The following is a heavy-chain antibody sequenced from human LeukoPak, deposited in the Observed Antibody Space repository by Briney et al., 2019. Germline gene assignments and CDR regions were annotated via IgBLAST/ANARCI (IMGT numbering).Heavy chain of an antibody. CDR1: GGSISSYY. Sequence: PSETLSLTCTVSGGSISSYYWSWLRQPPGKGLEWVGYVYYSGSTNYNPSLKSRVTISVDTSTNQFSLKLSSVTAADTAVYYCARDLYDRSGYYFGGLGWGPRTLVSVSS. CDR2: VYYSGST. V-gene: IGHV4-59*01. D-gene: IGHD3-22*01. J-gene: IGHJ4*02. CDR3: ARDLYDRSGYYFGGLG.